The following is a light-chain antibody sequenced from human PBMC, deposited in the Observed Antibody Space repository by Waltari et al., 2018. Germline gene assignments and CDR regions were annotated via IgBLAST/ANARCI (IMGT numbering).Light chain of an antibody. V-gene: IGKV2-30*02. J-gene: IGKJ2*01. Sequence: DVVMTQSPLSLPVTLGQPASISCWSSQNLGQSDGNTFLNWFHQRPGQSPRRLIYKVSNRESGVPDRFSGSGSGTDFTLKISRVEAEDVGIYYCLQSSQWPYAFGQGTKLEIK. CDR2: KVS. CDR1: QNLGQSDGNTF. CDR3: LQSSQWPYA.